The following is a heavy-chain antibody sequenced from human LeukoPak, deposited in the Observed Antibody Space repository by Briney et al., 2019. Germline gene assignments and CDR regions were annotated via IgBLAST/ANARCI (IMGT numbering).Heavy chain of an antibody. CDR3: ARDGTYYYDSSGYYAEYFQH. V-gene: IGHV3-33*01. CDR1: GFTFSTYG. CDR2: IWYDGSNK. Sequence: GRSLRLSCAASGFTFSTYGMHWVRQDPGKGLEWVAVIWYDGSNKYYADSVKGRFTISRDNSKNTLYLQMNSLRAEDTAVYYCARDGTYYYDSSGYYAEYFQHWGQGTLVTVSS. D-gene: IGHD3-22*01. J-gene: IGHJ1*01.